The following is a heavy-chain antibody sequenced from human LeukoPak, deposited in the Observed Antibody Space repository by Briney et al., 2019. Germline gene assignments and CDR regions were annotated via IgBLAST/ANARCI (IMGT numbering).Heavy chain of an antibody. D-gene: IGHD2-21*01. J-gene: IGHJ4*02. V-gene: IGHV3-30*03. CDR3: ARDGPAVIFFGYFEY. CDR2: ISYDGSNK. CDR1: GFSFSTYV. Sequence: PGGSLRLSCEASGFSFSTYVMHWVRQAPGKGLEWVATISYDGSNKYYADSVKGRFTISRDNSKSTLYLQMSSLKGEDTAVYYCARDGPAVIFFGYFEYWGQGTLVTVSS.